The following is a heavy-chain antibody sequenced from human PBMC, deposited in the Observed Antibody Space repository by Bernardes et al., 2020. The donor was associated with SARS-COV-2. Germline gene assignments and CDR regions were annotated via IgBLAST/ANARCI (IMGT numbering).Heavy chain of an antibody. CDR3: ARAVGDCGTTSCYHTFDP. CDR2: IHPGDSDT. D-gene: IGHD2-2*01. CDR1: GYDFGSDW. J-gene: IGHJ5*02. V-gene: IGHV5-51*01. Sequence: GESLKISCKGSGYDFGSDWIGWVRQMPGQRLEWMGIIHPGDSDTRYSTFFQGQVFISDDKSIRTAYLEWRRLKASATAIYYCARAVGDCGTTSCYHTFDPWGQGTLVTVSS.